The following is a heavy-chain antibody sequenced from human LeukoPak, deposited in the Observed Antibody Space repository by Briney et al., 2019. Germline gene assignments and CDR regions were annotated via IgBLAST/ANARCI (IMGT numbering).Heavy chain of an antibody. V-gene: IGHV3-30*02. Sequence: PGGSLRLSCAASGFTFSSYGMHWVRQAPGKGLEWVAFIRYDGSNKYYADSVKGRFTISRDNSKNTLFLQMSSLRPQDTAVYYCARDPPKITIFGVARDYWGQGTLVTVSS. CDR1: GFTFSSYG. J-gene: IGHJ4*02. CDR2: IRYDGSNK. D-gene: IGHD3-3*01. CDR3: ARDPPKITIFGVARDY.